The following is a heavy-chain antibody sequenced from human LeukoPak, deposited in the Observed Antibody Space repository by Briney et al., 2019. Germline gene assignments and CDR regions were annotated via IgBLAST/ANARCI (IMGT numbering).Heavy chain of an antibody. D-gene: IGHD1-14*01. CDR2: TWYDGSKQ. V-gene: IGHV3-33*01. CDR3: AREPEYFDY. CDR1: GFTFRTYG. J-gene: IGHJ4*02. Sequence: PGGSLRLSCAASGFTFRTYGMHWVRQAPGKGLEWVALTWYDGSKQYYADSVKGRFTIYRDNSESTVYLQMNSLRAEDTAVYYCAREPEYFDYWGQGTLVTVSS.